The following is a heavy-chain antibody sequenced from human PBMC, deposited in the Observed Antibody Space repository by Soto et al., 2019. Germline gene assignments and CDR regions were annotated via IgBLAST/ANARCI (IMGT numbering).Heavy chain of an antibody. CDR3: ARFVRSCSANNCYHRADV. Sequence: AGTXSLTCTVSGFFVNIDAQSWGWMRQTPGKLLEWVGFIYSGGSTKNPSLRSRVTMSVDTSKNKLSLKLRSVIVEDTAVYHCARFVRSCSANNCYHRADVWGQGITVTVSS. CDR2: IYSGGST. CDR1: GFFVNIDAQS. V-gene: IGHV4-61*08. J-gene: IGHJ6*02. D-gene: IGHD2-15*01.